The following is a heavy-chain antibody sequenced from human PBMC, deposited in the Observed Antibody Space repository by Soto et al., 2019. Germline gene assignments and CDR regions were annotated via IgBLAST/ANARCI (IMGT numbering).Heavy chain of an antibody. CDR3: ARSVDTAMVVFDY. J-gene: IGHJ4*02. CDR2: ISYDGSNK. D-gene: IGHD5-18*01. V-gene: IGHV3-30-3*01. Sequence: PVGSLRLSCAASGFTFSSYAMHWVRQAPGKGLEWVAVISYDGSNKYYADSVKGRFTISRDNSKNTLYLQMNSLRAEDTAVYYCARSVDTAMVVFDYWGQGTLVTVSS. CDR1: GFTFSSYA.